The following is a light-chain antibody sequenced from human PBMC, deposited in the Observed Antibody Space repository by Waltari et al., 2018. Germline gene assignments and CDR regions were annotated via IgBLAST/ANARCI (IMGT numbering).Light chain of an antibody. CDR1: QSINRN. Sequence: EVVLTQSPATLSLSPGEGATLSCRASQSINRNLAWYQQKPGQAPRLLMYDASNRATGIPDRFSGSGSGTDFTLTITRLEPEDFAVYYCQQRTDGRTFGQGTRLEIK. J-gene: IGKJ5*01. V-gene: IGKV3-11*01. CDR2: DAS. CDR3: QQRTDGRT.